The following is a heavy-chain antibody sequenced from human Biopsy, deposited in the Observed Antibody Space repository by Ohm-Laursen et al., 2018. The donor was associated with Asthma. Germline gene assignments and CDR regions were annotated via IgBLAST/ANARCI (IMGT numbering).Heavy chain of an antibody. D-gene: IGHD6-13*01. CDR2: INSDGSST. CDR3: ARGPAWQQLDN. V-gene: IGHV3-74*01. J-gene: IGHJ4*02. CDR1: GFTFSSYW. Sequence: SLRLSCAASGFTFSSYWMHWVRPAPGKGLVWVSRINSDGSSTSYADSVKGRFTISRDNAKNTLYLEMKSLRAEDTAVYYCARGPAWQQLDNWGQGTLVTVSS.